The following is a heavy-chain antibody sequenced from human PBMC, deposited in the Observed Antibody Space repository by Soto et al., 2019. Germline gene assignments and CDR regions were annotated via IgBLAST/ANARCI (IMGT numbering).Heavy chain of an antibody. CDR2: FVGGGGTR. Sequence: GGSLRLSCTVSGLTFSDAWLNWVRQAPGKGLEWVGRFVGGGGTRDYAAPVKGRFTISRDDSKSIAYMQMNNLKTEDTAVYYCARALSYCCSTACYFAFDIWGRGTLDTVSS. D-gene: IGHD2-2*01. CDR3: ARALSYCCSTACYFAFDI. J-gene: IGHJ3*02. CDR1: GLTFSDAW. V-gene: IGHV3-15*07.